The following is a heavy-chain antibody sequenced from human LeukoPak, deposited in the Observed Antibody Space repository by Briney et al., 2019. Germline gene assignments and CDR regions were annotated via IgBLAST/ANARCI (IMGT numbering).Heavy chain of an antibody. Sequence: SETLSLTCTVSGGSISNNYWSWIRQPPEKGLEWIGYIYDSGSTNYNPSLKRRLTISVDTSKNQFSLKLSSVTAADSAVYYCARSYGDYITGAFAFDVWGQGTMVTVSS. J-gene: IGHJ3*01. D-gene: IGHD4-17*01. CDR2: IYDSGST. CDR1: GGSISNNY. V-gene: IGHV4-59*08. CDR3: ARSYGDYITGAFAFDV.